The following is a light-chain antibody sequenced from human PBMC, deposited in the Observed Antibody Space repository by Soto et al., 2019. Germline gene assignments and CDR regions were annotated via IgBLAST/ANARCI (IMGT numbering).Light chain of an antibody. CDR3: QQTYSTPLT. V-gene: IGKV1-39*01. CDR1: QAISNN. Sequence: DIQMTQSPSSLSASVGDRVTITCRASQAISNNLNWYRQHPGKAPELLIYATSSLQSGVTSRFSGSGSGTDFTLTIISLQPEDLATYYCQQTYSTPLTFGGGTKVEIK. CDR2: ATS. J-gene: IGKJ4*01.